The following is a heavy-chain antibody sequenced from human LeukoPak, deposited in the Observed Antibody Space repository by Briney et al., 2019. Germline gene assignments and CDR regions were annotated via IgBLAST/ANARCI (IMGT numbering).Heavy chain of an antibody. CDR1: GFTVASNY. J-gene: IGHJ4*02. Sequence: GGSLRLSCAASGFTVASNYMTWVRQAPGKGLEWVSVISSGGNTYYADSVKGRFTISRDNSKNTVYLQMNGLRAEDTAVYYCAREVRGYYFDYWGQGTLVTASS. V-gene: IGHV3-53*01. D-gene: IGHD5-12*01. CDR3: AREVRGYYFDY. CDR2: ISSGGNT.